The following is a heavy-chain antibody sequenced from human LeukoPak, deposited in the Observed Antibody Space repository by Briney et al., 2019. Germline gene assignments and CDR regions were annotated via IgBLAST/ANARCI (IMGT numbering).Heavy chain of an antibody. CDR2: IYYSGTT. CDR3: ARGPYSYDSSGAFDI. D-gene: IGHD3-22*01. CDR1: GFTFSDYY. Sequence: GSLRLSCAASGFTFSDYYMSWIRQAPGKGLEWIGSIYYSGTTYYNPSLKSRVTISVDTSKNQFSLKLSSVTAADTAVYFCARGPYSYDSSGAFDIWGQGTMVTVSS. V-gene: IGHV4-38-2*01. J-gene: IGHJ3*02.